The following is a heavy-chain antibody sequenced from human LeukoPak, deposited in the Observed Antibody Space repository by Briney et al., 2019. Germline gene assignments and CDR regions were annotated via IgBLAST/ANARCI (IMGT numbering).Heavy chain of an antibody. CDR3: ARSEGFWSGYSDY. CDR1: GYTFTGYY. CDR2: INPNSGGT. Sequence: ASVKVSCKASGYTFTGYYMHWVRQAPGQGLEWMGWINPNSGGTNYAQKFQGRVTMTRDTSISTAYMELSRLRSDDTAVYYCARSEGFWSGYSDYWGQGTLVTVSS. V-gene: IGHV1-2*02. J-gene: IGHJ4*02. D-gene: IGHD3-3*01.